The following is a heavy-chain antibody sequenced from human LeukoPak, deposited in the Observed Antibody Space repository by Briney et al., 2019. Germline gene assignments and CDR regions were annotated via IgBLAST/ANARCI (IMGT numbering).Heavy chain of an antibody. CDR3: ATTYYYDSSGYYGLDAFDI. J-gene: IGHJ3*02. D-gene: IGHD3-22*01. CDR1: GYTFTSYG. Sequence: GASVKVSCKASGYTFTSYGISWVRQAPGQGLEWMGWISAYNGDTNYAQKLQGRVTMTTDTSTSTAYMELRSLRSDDTAVYYCATTYYYDSSGYYGLDAFDIWGQGTMVTVSS. V-gene: IGHV1-18*01. CDR2: ISAYNGDT.